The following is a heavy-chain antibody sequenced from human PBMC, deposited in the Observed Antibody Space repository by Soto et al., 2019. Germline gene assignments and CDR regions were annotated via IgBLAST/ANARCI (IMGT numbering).Heavy chain of an antibody. CDR3: ARGGAADSYYVMDV. Sequence: SVKVSCKASGGTFSSYAISWVRQAPGQGLEWMGRIIPILGITNYAQKFQGRVTITADQSTSTAYMELSSLRSEDTAVYYCARGGAADSYYVMDVWGQGTTVTVSS. CDR2: IIPILGIT. CDR1: GGTFSSYA. D-gene: IGHD6-13*01. V-gene: IGHV1-69*04. J-gene: IGHJ6*02.